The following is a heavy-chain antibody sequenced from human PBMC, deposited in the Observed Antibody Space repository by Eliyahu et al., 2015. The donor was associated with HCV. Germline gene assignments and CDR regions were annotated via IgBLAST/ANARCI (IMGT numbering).Heavy chain of an antibody. CDR3: ARHAYDCWSSSGVYYFDY. D-gene: IGHD3-3*01. V-gene: IGHV4-39*01. J-gene: IGHJ4*02. CDR2: IXYSGNT. CDR1: GGSISRSSYS. Sequence: QLQLQESGPGLVKPSETLSLTCXVSGGSISRSSYSWDXIRQPPGKXXEWIGSIXYSGNTYYNPXLKSRVTISVDTPKNQFXLRLSSVTAAETAVYYCARHAYDCWSSSGVYYFDYWGQGSLVTVSS.